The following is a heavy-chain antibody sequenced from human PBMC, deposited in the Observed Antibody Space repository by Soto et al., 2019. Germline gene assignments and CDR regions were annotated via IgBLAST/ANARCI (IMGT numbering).Heavy chain of an antibody. CDR3: ARDLEYYSSSWPGSSR. J-gene: IGHJ4*02. Sequence: GGSLRLSCAASGFTFSDYYMSWIRQAPGKGLEWVSYISSSSSYTNYADSVKGRFTISRDNAKNSLYLQMNSLRAEDTAVYYCARDLEYYSSSWPGSSRWGQGTLVTVSS. CDR1: GFTFSDYY. D-gene: IGHD6-13*01. CDR2: ISSSSSYT. V-gene: IGHV3-11*06.